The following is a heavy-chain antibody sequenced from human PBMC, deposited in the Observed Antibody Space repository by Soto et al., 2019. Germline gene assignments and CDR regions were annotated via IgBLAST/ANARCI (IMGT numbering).Heavy chain of an antibody. V-gene: IGHV5-51*01. CDR1: GYSFTSYW. Sequence: GESLKISCKGSGYSFTSYWIGWVRQKPGKGLEWMGIIYPGDSDIRYSPSFQGQVTISADKSISTAYLQWSSLKASDTAMYYCARRPDYGGNSGEYFQHWGQGTLVTVS. CDR3: ARRPDYGGNSGEYFQH. CDR2: IYPGDSDI. J-gene: IGHJ1*01. D-gene: IGHD4-17*01.